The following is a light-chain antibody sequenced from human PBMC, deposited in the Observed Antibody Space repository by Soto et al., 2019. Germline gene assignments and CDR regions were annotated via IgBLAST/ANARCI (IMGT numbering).Light chain of an antibody. V-gene: IGKV1-5*03. J-gene: IGKJ1*01. Sequence: DIQMTQSPSTLSASVGDRVAITCQASQSISTYLAWYQRKPGKAPKLLIYKASSLESGVPSRFSGSGSGAEFTLTISSLQPDDFATYYCQQYNTYSRTFGQGTKVDIK. CDR3: QQYNTYSRT. CDR1: QSISTY. CDR2: KAS.